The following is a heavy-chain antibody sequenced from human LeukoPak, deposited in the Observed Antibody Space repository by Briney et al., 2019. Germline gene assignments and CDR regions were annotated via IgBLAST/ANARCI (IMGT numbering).Heavy chain of an antibody. D-gene: IGHD5-18*01. V-gene: IGHV3-30*18. CDR2: ISYDGSNK. Sequence: GGSLRLSCAASGFTFSSYGMHWVRRAPGKALEWVAVISYDGSNKYYADSVKGRFTISRDNSKNALYQQMNSLRAEDTAVYYCAKDRVDTAMVRSFRPPDYWGQGSLVTVSS. CDR1: GFTFSSYG. J-gene: IGHJ4*02. CDR3: AKDRVDTAMVRSFRPPDY.